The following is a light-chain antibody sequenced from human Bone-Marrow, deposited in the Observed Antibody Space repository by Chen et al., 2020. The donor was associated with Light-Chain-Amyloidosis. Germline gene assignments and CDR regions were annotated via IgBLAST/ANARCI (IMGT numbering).Light chain of an antibody. J-gene: IGLJ3*02. V-gene: IGLV1-51*01. CDR1: SSNIGKNY. Sequence: QSALTQPPPLSAAPGHNVTIPCSGSSSNIGKNYVSWFQHLPGTAPKLLIYDSNKRPSGIPDRFSGTQSRTSAALGITGLQTGDEADYYCGAWDISLSGRVFGGGTRLTIL. CDR2: DSN. CDR3: GAWDISLSGRV.